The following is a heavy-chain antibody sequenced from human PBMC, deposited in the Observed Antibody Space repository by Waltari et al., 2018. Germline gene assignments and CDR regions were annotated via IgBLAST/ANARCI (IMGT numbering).Heavy chain of an antibody. CDR1: GFTVSSNH. CDR2: IYSGGST. D-gene: IGHD4-17*01. V-gene: IGHV3-66*02. J-gene: IGHJ4*02. CDR3: ARVGWGYGDPGY. Sequence: EVQLVESGGGLVQPGGSLGLSCAASGFTVSSNHMSWVRQAPGKGVEWVSVIYSGGSTYYADSVKGRFTISRDNSKNTLYLQMNSLRAEDTAVYYCARVGWGYGDPGYWGQGTLVTVSS.